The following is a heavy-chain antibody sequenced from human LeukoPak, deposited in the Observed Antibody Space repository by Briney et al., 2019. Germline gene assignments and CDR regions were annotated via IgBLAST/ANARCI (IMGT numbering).Heavy chain of an antibody. CDR2: IIPILGIA. CDR1: GGTFSSYA. D-gene: IGHD2-15*01. J-gene: IGHJ4*02. CDR3: ARGSYCSGGSCYPWDFDY. V-gene: IGHV1-69*04. Sequence: SVKVSCKASGGTFSSYAISWVRQAPGQGLEWMGRIIPILGIANYAQKFQGRVTITADKSTSTAYMELSSLRSEDTAVYYCARGSYCSGGSCYPWDFDYWGQGTLVTVSS.